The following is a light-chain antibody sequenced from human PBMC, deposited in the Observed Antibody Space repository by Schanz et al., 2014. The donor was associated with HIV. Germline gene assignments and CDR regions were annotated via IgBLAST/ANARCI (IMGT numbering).Light chain of an antibody. CDR2: DVS. V-gene: IGLV2-14*03. CDR1: SSDVGYYDY. Sequence: QSVLTQPASVSGSPGQSITISCTGTSSDVGYYDYVSWYQQHPGKAPKVMIYDVSNRPSGVSNRFSGSKSGNTASLTISGLQAEDEADYYCSSYTSSNTVVFGGGTKLTVL. J-gene: IGLJ3*02. CDR3: SSYTSSNTVV.